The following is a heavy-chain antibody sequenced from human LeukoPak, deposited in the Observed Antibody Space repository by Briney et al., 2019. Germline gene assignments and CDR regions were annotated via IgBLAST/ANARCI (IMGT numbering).Heavy chain of an antibody. J-gene: IGHJ6*02. CDR2: ISYDGSNK. D-gene: IGHD2-15*01. CDR1: GFTFSSYG. V-gene: IGHV3-30*18. CDR3: AKDSRGPYYYYGMDV. Sequence: PGGSLRLSCAASGFTFSSYGMHWVRQAPGKGLEWVAVISYDGSNKYYADSVKGRFTISRDNSKNTLYLQMNSLRAEDTAVYYCAKDSRGPYYYYGMDVWGQGTTVTVSS.